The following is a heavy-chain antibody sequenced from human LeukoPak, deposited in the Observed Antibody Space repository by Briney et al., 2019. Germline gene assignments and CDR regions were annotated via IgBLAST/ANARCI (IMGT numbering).Heavy chain of an antibody. J-gene: IGHJ6*02. CDR3: ARFTMVRGVIPYGMDV. CDR1: GNYW. Sequence: TGGSLRLSCAASGNYWMHWVRQAPGKGLVWVSRINSDGSSTSYADSVKGRFTISRDNAKNTLYLQMNSLRAEDTAVYYCARFTMVRGVIPYGMDVWGQGTTVTVSS. D-gene: IGHD3-10*01. V-gene: IGHV3-74*01. CDR2: INSDGSST.